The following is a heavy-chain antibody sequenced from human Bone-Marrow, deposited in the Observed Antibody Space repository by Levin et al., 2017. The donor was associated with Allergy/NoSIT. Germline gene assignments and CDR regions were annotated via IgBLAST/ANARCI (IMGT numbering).Heavy chain of an antibody. V-gene: IGHV1-69*13. D-gene: IGHD2-15*01. CDR3: ARGQSGYCSGGSCSSGGMEV. CDR2: ITPLFGKV. CDR1: GGTLKSYT. Sequence: ASVKVSCKAFGGTLKSYTMSWVRQARGQGLEWMGGITPLFGKVSYLQKFQGRLTITADESAHTVSMELSDLTSDDTAVYFCARGQSGYCSGGSCSSGGMEVWGQGTTVTVSS. J-gene: IGHJ6*02.